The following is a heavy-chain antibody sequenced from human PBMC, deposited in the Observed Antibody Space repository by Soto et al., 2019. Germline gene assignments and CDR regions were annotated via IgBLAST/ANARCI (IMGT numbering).Heavy chain of an antibody. CDR2: INHSGRT. D-gene: IGHD6-13*01. J-gene: IGHJ4*02. V-gene: IGHV4-34*01. CDR1: GGSFSGYY. Sequence: QVQLQQWGAGLLKPSETLSLTCAVYGGSFSGYYWSWIRQPPGKGLEGIGEINHSGRTNYNPSLKHRVTISVDTSKNQFSLKLSSVTAADTAVYYCSRVGSSWYWGGDYWCQGTLVTVAS. CDR3: SRVGSSWYWGGDY.